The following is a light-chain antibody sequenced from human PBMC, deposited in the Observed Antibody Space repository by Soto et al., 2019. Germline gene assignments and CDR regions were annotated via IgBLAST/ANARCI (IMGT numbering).Light chain of an antibody. CDR2: DAS. J-gene: IGKJ4*01. V-gene: IGKV3-15*01. CDR1: QSAISN. Sequence: EIVMTQSTATLSVSPGERVTISCRASQSAISNLAWYQQKPGQTPRLLIYDASTRATDIPARFSGSGSGTDFTLTISSLLSEDFAVYYCHQYYKWPLTFGGGIKVEIQ. CDR3: HQYYKWPLT.